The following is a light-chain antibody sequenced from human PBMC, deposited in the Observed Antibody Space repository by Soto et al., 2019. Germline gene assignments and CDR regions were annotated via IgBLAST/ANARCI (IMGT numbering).Light chain of an antibody. V-gene: IGLV1-44*01. Sequence: QSVLTQPPSASGTPGQRVTISCSGSRSNIGSNTVSWYQQLPGTAPKLLIYSNNQRPSGVPDRFSGSKSGTSASLAISGLQSEDEADYYCATWDDSLNGVLFGGGTKVTVL. J-gene: IGLJ3*02. CDR2: SNN. CDR3: ATWDDSLNGVL. CDR1: RSNIGSNT.